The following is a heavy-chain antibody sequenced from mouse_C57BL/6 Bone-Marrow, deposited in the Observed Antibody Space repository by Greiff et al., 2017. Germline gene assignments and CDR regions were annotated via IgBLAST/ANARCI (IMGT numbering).Heavy chain of an antibody. Sequence: EVQLQQSGPELVKPGASVKIPCKASGYTFTDYNMDWVKQSHGKSLEWIGDINPNNGGTIYNQKFKGKATLTVDKSSSTAYMELRSLTSEDTAVYYCARVVTTVVPPDVWGTGTTVTVSS. CDR1: GYTFTDYN. D-gene: IGHD1-1*01. J-gene: IGHJ1*03. CDR3: ARVVTTVVPPDV. V-gene: IGHV1-18*01. CDR2: INPNNGGT.